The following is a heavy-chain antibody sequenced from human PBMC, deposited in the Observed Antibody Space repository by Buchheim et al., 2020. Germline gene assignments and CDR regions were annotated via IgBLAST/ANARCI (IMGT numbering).Heavy chain of an antibody. CDR1: GFTFGAYS. J-gene: IGHJ4*02. CDR3: ARDHIVGAIY. V-gene: IGHV3-48*02. D-gene: IGHD1-26*01. Sequence: ELQLVESGGGLVQRGGSLRLSCAASGFTFGAYSMNWVRQAPGKGLEWISYISSDSSIIFYEDSVKGRFTISRDNAKNSLYLQMNSLRDEDTAVYYCARDHIVGAIYWGQGTL. CDR2: ISSDSSII.